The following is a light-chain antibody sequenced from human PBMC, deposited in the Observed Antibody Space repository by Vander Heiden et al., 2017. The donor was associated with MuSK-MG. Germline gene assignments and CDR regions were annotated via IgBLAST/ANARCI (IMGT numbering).Light chain of an antibody. CDR1: EGGDKY. J-gene: IGLJ2*01. V-gene: IGLV3-1*01. CDR2: HTN. Sequence: SSDLTQPPSVSVSPGPTATIACPGYEGGDKYVAWDQLKPDQPPLFVIVHTNKRPAGIPERFSGSSSGNTATLTISGTQPMDEADYYGQMWDSGSEVVFGGGTKLTVL. CDR3: QMWDSGSEVV.